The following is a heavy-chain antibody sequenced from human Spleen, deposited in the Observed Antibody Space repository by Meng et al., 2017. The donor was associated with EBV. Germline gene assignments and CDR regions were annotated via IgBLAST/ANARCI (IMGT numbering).Heavy chain of an antibody. V-gene: IGHV4-59*01. CDR2: AYYTGRT. J-gene: IGHJ4*02. CDR3: ARNGYDLYFDS. D-gene: IGHD5-12*01. Sequence: QVHLHQSGPELVKPSETLSLTCSVSGGSIYAYDWNWIRQPPGKALEWIGYAYYTGRTNYNPSLKSRVTISLDTAKNEFSLDLSSVTAADTAVYYCARNGYDLYFDSWGQGSLVTVSS. CDR1: GGSIYAYD.